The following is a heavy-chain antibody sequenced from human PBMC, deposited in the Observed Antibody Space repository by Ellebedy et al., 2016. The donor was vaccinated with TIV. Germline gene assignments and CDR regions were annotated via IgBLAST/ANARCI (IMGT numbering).Heavy chain of an antibody. CDR3: TKDGSGTMNF. CDR2: MNGDGNER. V-gene: IGHV3-7*01. Sequence: GESLKISCAVSGFTFSTSWMSLVRQAPGQGLEWVANMNGDGNERYYVDSVKGRFTISRDNTRNSLYLQMNSLRADDTAVYYCTKDGSGTMNFWGQGTLVTVSS. CDR1: GFTFSTSW. D-gene: IGHD1-1*01. J-gene: IGHJ4*02.